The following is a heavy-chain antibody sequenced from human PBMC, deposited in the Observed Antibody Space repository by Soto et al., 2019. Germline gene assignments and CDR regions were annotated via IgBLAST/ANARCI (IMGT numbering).Heavy chain of an antibody. V-gene: IGHV3-33*01. CDR3: ARDLFSRSKLRFLEWSSHYYYYGMDV. CDR2: IWYDGSNK. D-gene: IGHD3-3*01. CDR1: GFTFSSYG. J-gene: IGHJ6*02. Sequence: PRLSCAASGFTFSSYGMHWVRQAPGKGLEWVAVIWYDGSNKYYADSVKGRFTISRDNSKNTLYLQMNSLRAEDTAVYYCARDLFSRSKLRFLEWSSHYYYYGMDVWGQGTTVTVSS.